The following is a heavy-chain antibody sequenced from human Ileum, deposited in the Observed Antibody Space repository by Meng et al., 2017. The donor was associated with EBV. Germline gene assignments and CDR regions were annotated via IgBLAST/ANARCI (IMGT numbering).Heavy chain of an antibody. CDR3: AKVSLTGTFYDH. Sequence: QVPLEWSCPVRVKPSGTLAPAFVVSGGSVISNNWWSWVRQPPGKGLEWIGEIFHIGRTNNSPSLKSRVTISVDNSKNQFSLSLTSVTAADTAIYCCAKVSLTGTFYDHWGQGILVTVSS. CDR1: GGSVISNNW. D-gene: IGHD3-9*01. V-gene: IGHV4-4*01. CDR2: IFHIGRT. J-gene: IGHJ4*02.